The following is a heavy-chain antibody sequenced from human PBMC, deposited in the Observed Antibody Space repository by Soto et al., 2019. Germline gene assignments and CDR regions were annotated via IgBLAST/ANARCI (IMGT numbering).Heavy chain of an antibody. D-gene: IGHD2-15*01. V-gene: IGHV1-69*01. Sequence: QVQLVQSGAEVKKPGSSVKVSCKASGGTFSSYAISWVRQAPGQGLEWMGGIIPIFGTANYAQKFQGRVTITADESTSTAYRDLSGLRSEDTAVYYCAREDCSGGSGYSAGGGFSYYYGMDVWAQGTTVTVSS. CDR3: AREDCSGGSGYSAGGGFSYYYGMDV. CDR1: GGTFSSYA. CDR2: IIPIFGTA. J-gene: IGHJ6*02.